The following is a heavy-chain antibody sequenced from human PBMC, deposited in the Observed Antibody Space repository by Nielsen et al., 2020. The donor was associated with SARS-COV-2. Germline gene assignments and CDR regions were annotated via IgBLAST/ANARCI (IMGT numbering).Heavy chain of an antibody. CDR3: ARLGTAAGLYY. V-gene: IGHV3-21*01. Sequence: GESLKISCAASGFTFSSYSMNWVRQAPRKGLEWVSSISSSSSYIYYADSVKGRFTITRDNAKLSLYLQMNSLRAEDTAVYYCARLGTAAGLYYWCQGTLVTVSS. J-gene: IGHJ4*02. CDR1: GFTFSSYS. CDR2: ISSSSSYI. D-gene: IGHD6-13*01.